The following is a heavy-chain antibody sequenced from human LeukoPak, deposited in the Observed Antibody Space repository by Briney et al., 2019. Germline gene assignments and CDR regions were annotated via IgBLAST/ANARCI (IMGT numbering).Heavy chain of an antibody. D-gene: IGHD5-24*01. CDR3: AGGRWLQLPHY. Sequence: PSETLSLTCTASGGSMSSYYWSWIRQPPGKGLEWIGYIYNSGSTNYNPSCKSRVTISADTSKKEFSLKLTSVTAADTAVYYCAGGRWLQLPHYWGQGTLVTVSS. CDR1: GGSMSSYY. V-gene: IGHV4-59*01. J-gene: IGHJ4*02. CDR2: IYNSGST.